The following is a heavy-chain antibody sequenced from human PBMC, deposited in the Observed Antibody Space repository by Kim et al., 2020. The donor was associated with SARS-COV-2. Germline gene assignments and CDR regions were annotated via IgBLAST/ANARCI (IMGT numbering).Heavy chain of an antibody. CDR3: ARDRGLAYFSDY. D-gene: IGHD1-26*01. J-gene: IGHJ4*02. CDR2: T. V-gene: IGHV1-18*01. Sequence: THDPQKFQGRVTMTTDTSATTAFMELRSLRSDDTAVYYCARDRGLAYFSDYWGQGTLVTVSS.